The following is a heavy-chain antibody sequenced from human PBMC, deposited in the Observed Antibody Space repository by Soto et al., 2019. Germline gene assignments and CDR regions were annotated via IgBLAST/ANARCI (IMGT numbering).Heavy chain of an antibody. V-gene: IGHV3-74*01. D-gene: IGHD2-8*02. CDR2: ISSDGSKT. J-gene: IGHJ4*02. CDR3: TRDIAFDTGGFSL. CDR1: GFTFSNYW. Sequence: GGSLRLSCGAAGFTFSNYWMHWVRQAPGKGLVWVSRISSDGSKTFYADSVKGRFTISRDNAKNTLYLQMNGLSAEDAALYYCTRDIAFDTGGFSLWDQGTLVTVS.